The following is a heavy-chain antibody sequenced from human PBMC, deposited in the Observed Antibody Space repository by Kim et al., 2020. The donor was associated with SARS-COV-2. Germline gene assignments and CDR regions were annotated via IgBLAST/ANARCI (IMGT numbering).Heavy chain of an antibody. D-gene: IGHD2-15*01. J-gene: IGHJ6*02. Sequence: SETLSLTCTVSGGSVSSGSYYWSWIRQPPGKGLEWIGYIYYSGSTNYNPSLKSRVTISVDTSKNQFSLKLSSVTAADTAVYYCARAVTHVIVVPRYGMDVWGQGTTVTVSS. CDR2: IYYSGST. CDR1: GGSVSSGSYY. V-gene: IGHV4-61*01. CDR3: ARAVTHVIVVPRYGMDV.